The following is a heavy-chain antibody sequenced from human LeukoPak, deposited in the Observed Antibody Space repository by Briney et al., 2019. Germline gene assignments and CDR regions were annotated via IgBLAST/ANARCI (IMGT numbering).Heavy chain of an antibody. CDR3: AKPPSKFYSNYHFDY. J-gene: IGHJ4*02. CDR2: IYYSGSA. V-gene: IGHV4-31*03. CDR1: GGSISRGGYY. Sequence: SETLSLTCTVSGGSISRGGYYWSWIRQHPGKGLEWIGYIYYSGSAHYNPVLKSRVTISVDTSKNQFSLKLSSVTAADTAVYYCAKPPSKFYSNYHFDYWGQGTLVTVSS. D-gene: IGHD4-11*01.